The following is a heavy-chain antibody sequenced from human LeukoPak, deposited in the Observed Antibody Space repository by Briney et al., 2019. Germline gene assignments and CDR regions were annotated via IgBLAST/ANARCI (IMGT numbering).Heavy chain of an antibody. CDR1: GFIFTNAW. CDR2: IKSKPDGGTT. J-gene: IGHJ4*02. V-gene: IGHV3-15*01. D-gene: IGHD3-22*01. CDR3: TTSHYYYDSSGHKY. Sequence: AGGSLRLSCAASGFIFTNAWMSWVRQAPGKGLEWVGRIKSKPDGGTTDYAAPVKGRFTISRDDTKNTLYVQINSLKTEDAAVYYCTTSHYYYDSSGHKYWGQGTLVTVSS.